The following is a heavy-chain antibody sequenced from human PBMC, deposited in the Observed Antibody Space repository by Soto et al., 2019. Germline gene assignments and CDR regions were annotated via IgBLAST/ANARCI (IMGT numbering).Heavy chain of an antibody. J-gene: IGHJ4*02. Sequence: GASVKVSCKASGGIFSSYAISWLRQAPGQGLEWMGAVIPILGQAYYAQDLQDRVSITADESTRTTYMELSSLRSEDTAVYFCARVRRGYYDSSGYYEIDYWGQGTLVTVSS. CDR1: GGIFSSYA. CDR2: VIPILGQA. D-gene: IGHD3-22*01. V-gene: IGHV1-69*13. CDR3: ARVRRGYYDSSGYYEIDY.